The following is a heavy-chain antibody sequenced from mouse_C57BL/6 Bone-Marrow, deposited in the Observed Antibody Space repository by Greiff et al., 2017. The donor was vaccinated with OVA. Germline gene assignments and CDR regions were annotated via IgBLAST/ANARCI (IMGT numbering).Heavy chain of an antibody. D-gene: IGHD1-1*01. CDR2: INPSDGGT. CDR3: ARCGSSYEDYWYFDV. J-gene: IGHJ1*03. V-gene: IGHV1-53*01. Sequence: VQLQQPGTELVKPGASVKLSCKASGYTFTSYWMHWVKQRPGQGLEWIGNINPSDGGTNYNEKFKSKATLTVDKSSSTAYMQLSSLTSEDSAVYYCARCGSSYEDYWYFDVWGTGTTVTVSS. CDR1: GYTFTSYW.